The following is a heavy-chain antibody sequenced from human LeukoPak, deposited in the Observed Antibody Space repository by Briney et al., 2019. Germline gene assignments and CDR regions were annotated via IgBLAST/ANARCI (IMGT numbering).Heavy chain of an antibody. CDR2: ISSSGSTI. J-gene: IGHJ4*02. V-gene: IGHV3-11*01. D-gene: IGHD3-22*01. CDR3: ARVAMIVVVYFDY. Sequence: GGSLRLSCAASGFTFSDYYMSWIRQAPGKGLEWVSYISSSGSTIYYADSVKGRFTISRDNAKNSLYLQMNSLRAEDTAVYYCARVAMIVVVYFDYWGQGTLVTVSS. CDR1: GFTFSDYY.